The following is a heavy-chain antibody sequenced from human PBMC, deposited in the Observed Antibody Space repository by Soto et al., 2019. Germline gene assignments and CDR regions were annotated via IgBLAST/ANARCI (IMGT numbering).Heavy chain of an antibody. D-gene: IGHD4-4*01. V-gene: IGHV3-30-3*01. J-gene: IGHJ6*02. CDR1: GFTFSSYA. CDR3: VRGPMTTIRDYYGMDV. Sequence: GGSLRLSCAASGFTFSSYAMHWVRQAPGKGLEWLAVISFYGSNKNYADSVKGRFIISRDNSQNTLYLQLNSLRPEDTAVYSCVRGPMTTIRDYYGMDVWGQGTTVTVSS. CDR2: ISFYGSNK.